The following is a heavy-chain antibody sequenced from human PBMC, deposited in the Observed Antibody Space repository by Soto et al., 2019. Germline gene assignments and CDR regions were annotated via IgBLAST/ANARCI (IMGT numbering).Heavy chain of an antibody. CDR1: GGSIISDRR. D-gene: IGHD2-21*02. V-gene: IGHV4-4*02. Sequence: SETLSLTCAISGGSIISDRRWNWIRQPPGKELEWIGDIYHSGSTDYNPSLKSRVTISVDKAKNQVSLRLSSVTAADTAVYYCASRGPCGDYAHAFKIWGRGSMVTVTS. CDR2: IYHSGST. J-gene: IGHJ3*02. CDR3: ASRGPCGDYAHAFKI.